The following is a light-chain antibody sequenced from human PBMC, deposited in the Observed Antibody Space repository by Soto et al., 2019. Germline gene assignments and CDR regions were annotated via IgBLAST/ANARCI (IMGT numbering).Light chain of an antibody. CDR1: SSNIGSNT. CDR2: SNN. J-gene: IGLJ3*02. V-gene: IGLV1-44*01. Sequence: QSALTQPPSASGTPGQRVTISCSGSSSNIGSNTVNWYQQLPGTAPKLLMYSNNQRPSGVPDRFSGSQSGTSASLAISGLQSEDEADYYCAAWDDSLNGRVFGGGTKVTVL. CDR3: AAWDDSLNGRV.